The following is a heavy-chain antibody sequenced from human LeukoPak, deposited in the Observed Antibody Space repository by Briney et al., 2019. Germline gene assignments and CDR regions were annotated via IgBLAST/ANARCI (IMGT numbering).Heavy chain of an antibody. Sequence: PGGSLRLSCAASGFTFSNYAMNWVRQAPGKGLEWVAFIRYDGSNKYYADSVKGRFTISRDNSKNTLYLQMNSLRAEDTAVYYCASPQFYDRGNDYWGQGTLVTVSS. D-gene: IGHD3-10*02. CDR3: ASPQFYDRGNDY. CDR1: GFTFSNYA. V-gene: IGHV3-30*02. CDR2: IRYDGSNK. J-gene: IGHJ4*02.